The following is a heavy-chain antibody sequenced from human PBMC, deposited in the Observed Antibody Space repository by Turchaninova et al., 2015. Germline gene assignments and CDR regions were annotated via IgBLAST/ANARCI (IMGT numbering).Heavy chain of an antibody. J-gene: IGHJ1*01. CDR1: GGPISSGGYY. V-gene: IGHV4-39*07. Sequence: QLQLQESGPGLVKPSETLSLTFTVSGGPISSGGYYWGWIRQPPGKGREWIGVNYYSGSTYDNPPLKSRVTISVETSKNQFSLKLSSMTAADAAVYYCARGPTIKYFQHWGQGTLVTVSS. CDR3: ARGPTIKYFQH. CDR2: NYYSGST.